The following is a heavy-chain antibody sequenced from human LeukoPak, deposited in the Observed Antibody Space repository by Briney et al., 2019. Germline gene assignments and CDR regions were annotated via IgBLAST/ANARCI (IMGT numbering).Heavy chain of an antibody. J-gene: IGHJ3*02. CDR1: GDSIRSYG. V-gene: IGHV1-18*01. D-gene: IGHD3-10*01. CDR2: ISDYDGNT. CDR3: ARSRVRGSPHPNAFDI. Sequence: ASVKVSCKASGDSIRSYGTTWVRQAPGQGLEWMGWISDYDGNTNYAQNVQGRVTMTTDTSTSTAYMELRSLRSDDTAVYYCARSRVRGSPHPNAFDIWGQGTKVTVSS.